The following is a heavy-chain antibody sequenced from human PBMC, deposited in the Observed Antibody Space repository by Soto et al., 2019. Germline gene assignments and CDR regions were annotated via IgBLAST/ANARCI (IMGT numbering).Heavy chain of an antibody. CDR2: IYYSGST. J-gene: IGHJ6*02. D-gene: IGHD3-10*01. Sequence: SETLSLTCTVSGGSISSSSYYWGWIRQPPGKGLEWIGSIYYSGSTYYNPSLKSRVTISVDTSKNQFSLKLSSVTAADTAVYYCARAISDAGYYYYCYGMDVWGQGTTVTVSS. V-gene: IGHV4-39*01. CDR3: ARAISDAGYYYYCYGMDV. CDR1: GGSISSSSYY.